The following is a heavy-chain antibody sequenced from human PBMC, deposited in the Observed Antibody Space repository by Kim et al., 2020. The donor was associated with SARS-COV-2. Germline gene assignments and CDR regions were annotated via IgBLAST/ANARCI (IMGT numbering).Heavy chain of an antibody. J-gene: IGHJ3*02. CDR3: AKSAAGFHI. D-gene: IGHD6-13*01. V-gene: IGHV3-23*01. CDR2: GST. Sequence: GSTYYADSVQGRFTISRDNSKNTLYLQMNSLRAEDTAVYYCAKSAAGFHIWGQGTMVTVSS.